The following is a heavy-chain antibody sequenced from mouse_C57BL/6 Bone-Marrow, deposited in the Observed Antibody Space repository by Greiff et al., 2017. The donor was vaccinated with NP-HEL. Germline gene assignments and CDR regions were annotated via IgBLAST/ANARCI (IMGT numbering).Heavy chain of an antibody. Sequence: EVMLVESGGGLVKPGGSLKLSCAASGFTFSSYAMSWVRQTPEKRLEWVATISDGGSYTYYPDNVKGRFTISRDNAKNNLYLQMSHLKSEDTAMYYCAREHEYGSSWFAYWGQGTLVTVSA. CDR3: AREHEYGSSWFAY. V-gene: IGHV5-4*01. D-gene: IGHD1-1*01. CDR1: GFTFSSYA. J-gene: IGHJ3*01. CDR2: ISDGGSYT.